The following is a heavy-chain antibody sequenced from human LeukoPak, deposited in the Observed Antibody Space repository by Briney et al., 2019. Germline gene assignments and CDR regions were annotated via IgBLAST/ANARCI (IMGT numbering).Heavy chain of an antibody. Sequence: GGSLRLSCAASGFTFDDYAMHWVRQAPGKGLEWVSGISWNSGSIGYADSVKGRFTVSRDNAKNSLYLQMNSLRAEDTALYYCAKVVVAEKYYYFDYWGQGTLVTVSS. CDR1: GFTFDDYA. V-gene: IGHV3-9*01. J-gene: IGHJ4*02. CDR3: AKVVVAEKYYYFDY. D-gene: IGHD2-2*01. CDR2: ISWNSGSI.